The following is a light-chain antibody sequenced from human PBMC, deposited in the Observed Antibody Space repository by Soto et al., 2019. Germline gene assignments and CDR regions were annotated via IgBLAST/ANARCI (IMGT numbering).Light chain of an antibody. V-gene: IGLV2-11*01. CDR1: SSDVGIYKY. CDR3: CSYAGSYTLV. Sequence: QSVLTQPRSVSGSPGQSVTISCTGTSSDVGIYKYVSWYQQHPGKAPKLMIYDVSKRPSGVPDRFSGSKSGNTASLTISGLQDEDEADYYCCSYAGSYTLVFGGGTKLTVL. CDR2: DVS. J-gene: IGLJ2*01.